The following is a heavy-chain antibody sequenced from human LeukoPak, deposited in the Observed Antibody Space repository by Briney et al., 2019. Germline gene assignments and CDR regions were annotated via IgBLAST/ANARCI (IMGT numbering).Heavy chain of an antibody. J-gene: IGHJ5*02. Sequence: SETLSLTCAVYGGSFSGYYWSWIRQPPGKGLEWIGEINHSGSTNYNPSLKSRVTISVDTSKYQFSLKLSSVTAADTAVYYCARGDGSGWNDARSNWFDPWGQGTLVTVSS. CDR1: GGSFSGYY. V-gene: IGHV4-34*01. CDR3: ARGDGSGWNDARSNWFDP. CDR2: INHSGST. D-gene: IGHD6-19*01.